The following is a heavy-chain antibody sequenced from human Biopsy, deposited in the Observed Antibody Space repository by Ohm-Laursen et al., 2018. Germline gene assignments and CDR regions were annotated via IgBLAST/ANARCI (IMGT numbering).Heavy chain of an antibody. J-gene: IGHJ5*02. CDR2: IYNSEPT. V-gene: IGHV4-39*01. CDR1: GDSISTSTTYY. Sequence: SDTLSLTCTVSGDSISTSTTYYWAWLRQPPGKGLEWIGSIYNSEPTFYNPSLKRRVAISVDTSTNQFSLKVSSVTAADTALYYCARHPTGFWFDPWGHGTLVTVSS. CDR3: ARHPTGFWFDP.